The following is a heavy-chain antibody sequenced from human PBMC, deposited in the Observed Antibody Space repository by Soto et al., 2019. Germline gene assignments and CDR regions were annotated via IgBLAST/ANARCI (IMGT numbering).Heavy chain of an antibody. CDR2: ISAYNGKT. CDR1: CYRFSSYS. D-gene: IGHD6-25*01. J-gene: IGHJ4*02. CDR3: ARDMTPPDQSVEIPAAFDY. V-gene: IGHV1-18*01. Sequence: SVKVSFPDSCYRFSSYSISWLRQAPGQGPEWMGRISAYNGKTNYAQRLQGRVTLTTDTSTSTAYMELRSLRSDDTAVFYCARDMTPPDQSVEIPAAFDYWGQGTLVTVSS.